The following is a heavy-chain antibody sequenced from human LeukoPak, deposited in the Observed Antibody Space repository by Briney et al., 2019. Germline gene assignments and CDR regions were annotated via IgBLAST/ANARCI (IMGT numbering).Heavy chain of an antibody. V-gene: IGHV5-51*01. CDR1: GYSFTSYW. Sequence: GESLKISCKGSGYSFTSYWIGWVRQMPGKGLEWMGIIYPGDSDTRCSPSFQGQVTVSADKSISTAYLQWSSLKASDTAMYYCARKARGGELHWYFDLWGRGTLVTVSS. CDR2: IYPGDSDT. J-gene: IGHJ2*01. CDR3: ARKARGGELHWYFDL. D-gene: IGHD1-26*01.